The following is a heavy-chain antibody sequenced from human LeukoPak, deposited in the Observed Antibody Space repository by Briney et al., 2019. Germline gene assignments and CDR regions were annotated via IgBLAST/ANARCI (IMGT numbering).Heavy chain of an antibody. V-gene: IGHV3-11*04. Sequence: GGSLRLSCAASGFTFSDYFMTWIRQAPGKGLEWVSYISGSGSNKYYADSVKGRLTISRDNAKNSLYLQMNSLRVEDTAVYYCATSQASVAGIVGDWGQGTLVIVSS. CDR2: ISGSGSNK. J-gene: IGHJ4*02. D-gene: IGHD6-19*01. CDR3: ATSQASVAGIVGD. CDR1: GFTFSDYF.